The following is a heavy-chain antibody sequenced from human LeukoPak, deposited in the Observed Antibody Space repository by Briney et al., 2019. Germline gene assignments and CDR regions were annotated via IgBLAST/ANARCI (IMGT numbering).Heavy chain of an antibody. CDR3: ARETGYSYEIDY. CDR2: INSDGSST. CDR1: GFTFSSYS. J-gene: IGHJ4*02. Sequence: GGSLRLSCAASGFTFSSYSMNWVRQAPGKGLVWVSRINSDGSSTSYADSVKGRFTISRDNAKNTLYLQMNSLRAEDTAVYYCARETGYSYEIDYWGQGTLVTVSS. V-gene: IGHV3-74*01. D-gene: IGHD1-14*01.